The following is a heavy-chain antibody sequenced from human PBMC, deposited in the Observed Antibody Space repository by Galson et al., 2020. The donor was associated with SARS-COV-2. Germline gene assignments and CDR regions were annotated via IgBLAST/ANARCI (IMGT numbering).Heavy chain of an antibody. CDR3: ARALGDYYDSSGYSYFDY. J-gene: IGHJ4*02. CDR2: IYHSGST. D-gene: IGHD3-22*01. V-gene: IGHV4-30-2*01. CDR1: GGSISSGGYS. Sequence: SETLSLTCAVSGGSISSGGYSWSWIRQRPGKGLEWIGYIYHSGSTYYNPSLKSRVTISVDRSKNQFSLKLSSVTAADTAVYYCARALGDYYDSSGYSYFDYWGQGTLVTVSS.